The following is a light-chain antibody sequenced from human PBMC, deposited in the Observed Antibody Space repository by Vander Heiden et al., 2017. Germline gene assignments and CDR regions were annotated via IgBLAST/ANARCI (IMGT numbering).Light chain of an antibody. CDR3: SSYAGSNNLV. J-gene: IGLJ2*01. CDR1: SSDVGGYNY. CDR2: EVS. Sequence: QSALTQPPSASGSPGQSVTISCTGTSSDVGGYNYVSWYQQHPGKAPKLMIDEVSKRPSGVPDRFSGPKSGNTASLTVSGLQAEDEADYYCSSYAGSNNLVFGGGTKLTVL. V-gene: IGLV2-8*01.